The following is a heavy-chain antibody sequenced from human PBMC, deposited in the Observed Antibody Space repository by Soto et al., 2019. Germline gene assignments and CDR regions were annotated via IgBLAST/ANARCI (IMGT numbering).Heavy chain of an antibody. CDR1: GGSISSYY. V-gene: IGHV4-59*01. D-gene: IGHD2-2*01. CDR3: AGVGGSRTPGFDY. Sequence: QVQLQESGPGLVKPSETLSLTCTVSGGSISSYYWSWIRQPPGKGLEWIGDVSYSGSTSYNPSLGSRTPISEDPSKSQFSLKLTAVTAADTAVYCCAGVGGSRTPGFDYWGQGTLVTVSS. CDR2: VSYSGST. J-gene: IGHJ4*02.